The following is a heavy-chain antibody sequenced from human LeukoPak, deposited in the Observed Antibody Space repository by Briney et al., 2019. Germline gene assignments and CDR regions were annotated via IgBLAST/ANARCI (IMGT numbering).Heavy chain of an antibody. CDR2: IYSGGST. J-gene: IGHJ4*02. Sequence: QSGGSLRLSCAASGFTVSSNYMSWVRQAPGKGLEWVSVIYSGGSTYYADSVKGRFTISRDNSKDTLYLQMNSLRAEDTAVYYCAKARDSSGYLLSRFDYWGQGTLVTVSS. D-gene: IGHD3-22*01. CDR3: AKARDSSGYLLSRFDY. V-gene: IGHV3-53*01. CDR1: GFTVSSNY.